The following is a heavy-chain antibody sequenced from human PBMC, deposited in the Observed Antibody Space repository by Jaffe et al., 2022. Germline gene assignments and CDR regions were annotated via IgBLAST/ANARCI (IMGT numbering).Heavy chain of an antibody. V-gene: IGHV1-46*01. J-gene: IGHJ4*02. CDR3: ARVGGELRLYSSSWPAYFDY. Sequence: QVQLVQSGAEVKKPGASVKVSCKASGYTFTSYYMHWVRQAPGQGLEWMGIINPSGGSTSYAQKFQGRVTMTRDTSTSTVYMELSSLRSEDTAVYYCARVGGELRLYSSSWPAYFDYWGQGTLVTVSS. CDR2: INPSGGST. CDR1: GYTFTSYY. D-gene: IGHD6-13*01.